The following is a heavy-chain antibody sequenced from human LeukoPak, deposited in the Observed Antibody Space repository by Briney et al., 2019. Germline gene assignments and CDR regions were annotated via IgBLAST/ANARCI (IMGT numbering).Heavy chain of an antibody. Sequence: GGSLRLSCAASGFTFSNAWMSWVRQAPGKGLEWVGLIKSKTDGGTTDYAAPVKGRFTISRDDSKNTLYLQMNSLETEDTAVYYCTTGALGTWGQGTLVTVSS. CDR1: GFTFSNAW. CDR2: IKSKTDGGTT. V-gene: IGHV3-15*01. CDR3: TTGALGT. J-gene: IGHJ5*02.